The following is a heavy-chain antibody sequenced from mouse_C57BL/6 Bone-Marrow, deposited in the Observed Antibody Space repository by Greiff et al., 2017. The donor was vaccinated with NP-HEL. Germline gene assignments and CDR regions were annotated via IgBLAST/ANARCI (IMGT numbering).Heavy chain of an antibody. V-gene: IGHV5-17*01. Sequence: DVKLVESGGGLVKPGGSLKLSCAASGFTFSDYGMHWVRQAPEKGLEWVAYISSGSSTIYYADTVKGRFTISRDNAKNTLFLQMTSLRSEDTAMYYCARGVVSYYFDYWGQGTTLTVSS. CDR3: ARGVVSYYFDY. D-gene: IGHD1-1*02. CDR2: ISSGSSTI. CDR1: GFTFSDYG. J-gene: IGHJ2*01.